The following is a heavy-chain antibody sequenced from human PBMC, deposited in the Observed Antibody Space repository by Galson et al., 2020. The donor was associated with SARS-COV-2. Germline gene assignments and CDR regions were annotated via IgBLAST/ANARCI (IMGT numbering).Heavy chain of an antibody. J-gene: IGHJ6*03. CDR2: ISSSSSTI. V-gene: IGHV3-48*04. D-gene: IGHD3-3*01. Sequence: GESLKISCAASGFTFRRYSMNWVRQAPGKGLEWDSSISSSSSTIYYADSVKGRFTISRDNAKNSLYLQMNSLRAEDTAVYYCAAPRFLKGMDVWGKGTTVTVSS. CDR3: AAPRFLKGMDV. CDR1: GFTFRRYS.